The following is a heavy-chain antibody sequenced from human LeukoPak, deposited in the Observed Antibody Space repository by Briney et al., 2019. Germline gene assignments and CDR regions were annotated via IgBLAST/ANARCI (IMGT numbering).Heavy chain of an antibody. D-gene: IGHD4-17*01. Sequence: PGRSLRLSCAASGFTFSSYGMHWVRQAPGKGLEWVAVIWYDGSNKYYADSVKGRFTISRDNSKNTLYLQMNSLRAEDTAMYYCARDLYGAHSPGYWGQGTLVTVSS. CDR1: GFTFSSYG. CDR2: IWYDGSNK. V-gene: IGHV3-33*01. CDR3: ARDLYGAHSPGY. J-gene: IGHJ4*02.